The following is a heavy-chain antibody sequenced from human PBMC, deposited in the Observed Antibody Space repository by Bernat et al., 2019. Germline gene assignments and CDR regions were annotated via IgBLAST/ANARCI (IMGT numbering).Heavy chain of an antibody. CDR3: ARYPRAAAGTGWFDP. Sequence: QLQLQESGPGLVKPSETLSLTCTVSGGSISSSSYYWGWIRQPPGKGLEWIGSIYYSGSTYYNPSLKSRVTISVDTSKNQFSLKLSSVTAADTAVYYCARYPRAAAGTGWFDPWDQGTLVTVSS. CDR1: GGSISSSSYY. CDR2: IYYSGST. V-gene: IGHV4-39*01. J-gene: IGHJ5*02. D-gene: IGHD6-13*01.